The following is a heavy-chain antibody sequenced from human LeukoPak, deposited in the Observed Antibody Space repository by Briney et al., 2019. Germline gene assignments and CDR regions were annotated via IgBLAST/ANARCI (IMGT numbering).Heavy chain of an antibody. Sequence: ASVKVSCKASGYTFTGYYMHWVRQAPGQGLEWMGWINPNSGGTNYAQKFQGRVTMTRDTSISTAYMELSRLRSDDTAVYYCARSGAAAGTDWFDPWGQGTLVTVSS. V-gene: IGHV1-2*02. CDR3: ARSGAAAGTDWFDP. D-gene: IGHD6-13*01. CDR1: GYTFTGYY. CDR2: INPNSGGT. J-gene: IGHJ5*02.